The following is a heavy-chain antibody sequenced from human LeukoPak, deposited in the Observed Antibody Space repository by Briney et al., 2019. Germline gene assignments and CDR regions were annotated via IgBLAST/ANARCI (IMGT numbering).Heavy chain of an antibody. CDR3: ATPVGRSYGDRYYYYYGMDV. CDR2: IDHSGST. V-gene: IGHV4-34*01. J-gene: IGHJ6*02. Sequence: SETLSLTCAVYGGSFSGYYWSWIRQPPGKGLEWIGEIDHSGSTNYNPSLKSRVTISVDTSKNQFSLKLSSVTAADTAVYYCATPVGRSYGDRYYYYYGMDVWGQGTTVTVSS. D-gene: IGHD4-17*01. CDR1: GGSFSGYY.